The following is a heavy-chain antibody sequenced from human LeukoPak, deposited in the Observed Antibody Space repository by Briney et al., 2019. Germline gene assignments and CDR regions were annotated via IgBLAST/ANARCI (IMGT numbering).Heavy chain of an antibody. Sequence: PSETLSLTCAVYGGSFSGYYWSWIRQSPGEGLEWIGEINYSGSTNNNPSLRSRVTISIDTSKNQFSLQLSSVTAADTAVYYCVRKIEAAGRGGWVCWGQGTPVTVSS. CDR3: VRKIEAAGRGGWVC. CDR1: GGSFSGYY. V-gene: IGHV4-34*01. J-gene: IGHJ4*02. CDR2: INYSGST. D-gene: IGHD6-13*01.